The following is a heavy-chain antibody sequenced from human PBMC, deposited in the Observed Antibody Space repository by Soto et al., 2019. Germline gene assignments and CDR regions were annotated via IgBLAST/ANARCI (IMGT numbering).Heavy chain of an antibody. D-gene: IGHD6-6*01. CDR2: IYYSGST. CDR3: ARIEYSSSFGYYYYGMDV. J-gene: IGHJ6*02. V-gene: IGHV4-39*01. Sequence: SEILSLTRTVGDDCITSSSHYRGWIRQPPGKGLEWIGSIYYSGSTYYNPSLKSRVTISIDTSKNQFSLKLSSVTAADTAVYYCARIEYSSSFGYYYYGMDVWGQGTTVTVSS. CDR1: DDCITSSSHY.